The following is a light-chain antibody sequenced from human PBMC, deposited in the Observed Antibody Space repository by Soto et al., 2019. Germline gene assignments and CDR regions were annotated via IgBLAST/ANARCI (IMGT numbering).Light chain of an antibody. CDR1: QRISSW. CDR2: KAS. V-gene: IGKV1-5*03. CDR3: QKYDSAHRT. J-gene: IGKJ1*01. Sequence: DLRIPPSPSTRSASVGDRFTITFRANQRISSWLAWYQLKPGNAHRLIIYKASTLESGVPSRFSGSGSGTEFTLTIRSLQHEDFATYYCQKYDSAHRTGGQGTTGDIK.